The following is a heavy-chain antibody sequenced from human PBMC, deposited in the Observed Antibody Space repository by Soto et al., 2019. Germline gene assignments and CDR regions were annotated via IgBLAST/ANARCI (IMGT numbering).Heavy chain of an antibody. CDR2: ISGSGDGT. CDR3: TKSRRGILMVYGFGGMDV. V-gene: IGHV3-23*01. D-gene: IGHD2-8*01. Sequence: PGGSLILSCAASGFTVNSHAMSWVRQAPGKGLEWVASISGSGDGTYYGDSVKGRFTISRDSSSSTLYLQMNNLRGEDTAVYFCTKSRRGILMVYGFGGMDVWGQGTTVTVSS. CDR1: GFTVNSHA. J-gene: IGHJ6*02.